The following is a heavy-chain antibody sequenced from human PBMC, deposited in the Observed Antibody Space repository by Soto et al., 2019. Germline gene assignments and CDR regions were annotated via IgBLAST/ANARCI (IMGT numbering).Heavy chain of an antibody. CDR3: ARDRGRPPYSRSPDRVNWFDP. Sequence: ASVKVSCKASGYTFTSYGISWVRQAPGQGLEWMGWISAYNGNTNYAQKLQGRVTMTTDTSTSTAYMELRILRPDATAVYYCARDRGRPPYSRSPDRVNWFDPWGQGTVITVSS. CDR1: GYTFTSYG. CDR2: ISAYNGNT. J-gene: IGHJ5*02. V-gene: IGHV1-18*01. D-gene: IGHD6-13*01.